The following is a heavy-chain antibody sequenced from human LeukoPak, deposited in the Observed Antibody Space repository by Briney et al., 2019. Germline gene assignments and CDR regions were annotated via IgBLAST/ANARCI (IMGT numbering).Heavy chain of an antibody. CDR3: ARRPARPYYYYYYMDV. D-gene: IGHD6-25*01. J-gene: IGHJ6*03. Sequence: TPSETLSLTCTVSGGSISNYYWGWIRQAPGKGLEWIGSIYYSGNTYYNSSLKSRVTISVDTSKNQFSLKLSSVTAADTAVYYCARRPARPYYYYYYMDVWGKGTTVTVSS. CDR2: IYYSGNT. V-gene: IGHV4-39*07. CDR1: GGSISNYY.